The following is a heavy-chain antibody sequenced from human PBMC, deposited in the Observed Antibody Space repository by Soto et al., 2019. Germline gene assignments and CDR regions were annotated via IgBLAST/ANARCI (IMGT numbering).Heavy chain of an antibody. Sequence: QVQLQESGPGLVKPSETLSLTCTVSGGSISSYYWSWIRQPPGKGLEWIGYIYYSGSTNYNPSLKSRVTISVDTSKNQFSLKLSSVTAADTAVYYCARWADRAARHVDYWGQGTLVTVSS. D-gene: IGHD6-6*01. CDR3: ARWADRAARHVDY. CDR1: GGSISSYY. CDR2: IYYSGST. V-gene: IGHV4-59*01. J-gene: IGHJ4*02.